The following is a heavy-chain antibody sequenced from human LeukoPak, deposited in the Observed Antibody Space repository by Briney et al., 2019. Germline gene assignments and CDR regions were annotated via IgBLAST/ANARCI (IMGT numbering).Heavy chain of an antibody. CDR2: ISTNGGST. CDR1: GFTFSSYA. Sequence: PGGSLGLSCAASGFTFSSYAMHWVRQAPGKGLEYVSAISTNGGSTFYANSVKGRFTISRDNSKNTVYLQMGSLRDDDMAVYYCARGGWELLDWGQGTLVTVSS. V-gene: IGHV3-64*01. D-gene: IGHD1-26*01. J-gene: IGHJ4*02. CDR3: ARGGWELLD.